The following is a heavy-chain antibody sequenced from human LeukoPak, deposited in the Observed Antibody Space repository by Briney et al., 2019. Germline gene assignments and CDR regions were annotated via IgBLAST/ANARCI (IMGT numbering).Heavy chain of an antibody. D-gene: IGHD5-18*01. CDR1: GFSFCDYG. Sequence: PGGSLRLSCTTSGFSFCDYGMSWVRQAPGKGLEWVGFIRSKAYGGTAEYAASVKGRFTISRDDSKSIAYLQMNNLKTEDTAVYYCTRDRIRGYTNWGQGTLVTVSS. CDR3: TRDRIRGYTN. CDR2: IRSKAYGGTA. J-gene: IGHJ4*02. V-gene: IGHV3-49*04.